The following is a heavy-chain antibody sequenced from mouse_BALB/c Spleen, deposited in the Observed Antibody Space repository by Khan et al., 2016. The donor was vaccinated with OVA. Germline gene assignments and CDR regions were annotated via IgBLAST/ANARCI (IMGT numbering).Heavy chain of an antibody. D-gene: IGHD1-1*01. V-gene: IGHV1-7*01. CDR1: GYTFTSYW. CDR2: INPSTDYT. Sequence: QIQLVQSGAELAKPGASVKMSCKASGYTFTSYWMHWVKQRPGQGLEWIGYINPSTDYTEYNQKFKDKATLTADKSSSTAYMQLTSLTSEASAVYYCTNRGSSSAWFTYGGQGTRVTVSA. CDR3: TNRGSSSAWFTY. J-gene: IGHJ3*01.